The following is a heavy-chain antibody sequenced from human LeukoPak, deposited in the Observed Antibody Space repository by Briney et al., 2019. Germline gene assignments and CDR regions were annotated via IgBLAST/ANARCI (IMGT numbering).Heavy chain of an antibody. J-gene: IGHJ4*02. D-gene: IGHD3-16*02. CDR2: IYYSGST. CDR1: GGSISSYY. Sequence: SETLSLTCTVSGGSISSYYWSWIRQPPGKGLEWIGYIYYSGSTNYNPSLKSRVTISVDTSKNQFSLKLSSVTAADTAVYYCARERVWGSYRDYFDYWGQGILVTVSS. CDR3: ARERVWGSYRDYFDY. V-gene: IGHV4-59*12.